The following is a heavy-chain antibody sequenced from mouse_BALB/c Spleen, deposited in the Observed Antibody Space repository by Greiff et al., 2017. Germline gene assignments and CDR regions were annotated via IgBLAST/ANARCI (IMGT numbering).Heavy chain of an antibody. V-gene: IGHV1S81*02. CDR1: GYTFTSYW. Sequence: VQLQQPGAELVKPGASVKLSCKASGYTFTSYWMHWVKQRPGQGLEWIGEINPSNGRTNYNEKFKSKATLTVDKSSSTAYMQLSSLTSEDSAVYYCARSDGYRAMDYWGQGTSVTVSS. D-gene: IGHD2-3*01. CDR2: INPSNGRT. CDR3: ARSDGYRAMDY. J-gene: IGHJ4*01.